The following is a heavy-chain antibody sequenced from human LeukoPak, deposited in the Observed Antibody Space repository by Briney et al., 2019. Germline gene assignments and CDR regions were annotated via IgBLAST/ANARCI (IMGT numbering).Heavy chain of an antibody. D-gene: IGHD3-10*01. V-gene: IGHV1-46*01. CDR2: INPSGGST. CDR3: ARGFSGYGYYYYYGMDV. J-gene: IGHJ6*02. CDR1: GYTFTSYY. Sequence: ASVKVSCKASGYTFTSYYMHWVRQAPGQGLEWMGIINPSGGSTSYAQKFQGRVTMTRDTSTSTVYMELSSLRSEDTAVYYCARGFSGYGYYYYYGMDVWGQGTTVTVSS.